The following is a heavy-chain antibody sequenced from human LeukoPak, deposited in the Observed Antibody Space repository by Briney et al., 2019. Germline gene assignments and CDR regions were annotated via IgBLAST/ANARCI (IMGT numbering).Heavy chain of an antibody. CDR2: IYYSGST. D-gene: IGHD3-10*01. J-gene: IGHJ4*02. CDR1: GGSISRYY. CDR3: ARGSGSGSYFDY. Sequence: PSETLSLTCTVSGGSISRYYWSWMRQPPGNGLEWLGYIYYSGSTNYNPSLQSPVTISVDTSNNQFSLMLTSVNASDTPVYCCARGSGSGSYFDYWGQGTLVTVSS. V-gene: IGHV4-59*01.